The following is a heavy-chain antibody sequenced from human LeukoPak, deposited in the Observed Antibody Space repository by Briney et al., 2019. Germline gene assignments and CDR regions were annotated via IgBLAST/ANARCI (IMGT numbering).Heavy chain of an antibody. CDR1: GFTFSSYW. J-gene: IGHJ3*02. V-gene: IGHV3-74*01. CDR2: INSDGSST. CDR3: ARDRRVVTALDAFDI. D-gene: IGHD2-21*02. Sequence: GGSLRLSCAASGFTFSSYWMHWVRHAPGEGLGWVSRINSDGSSTSYAASVKGRFTISRENARNTLYLQMNSLRAEDTAVYYCARDRRVVTALDAFDIWGQGTMVTVSS.